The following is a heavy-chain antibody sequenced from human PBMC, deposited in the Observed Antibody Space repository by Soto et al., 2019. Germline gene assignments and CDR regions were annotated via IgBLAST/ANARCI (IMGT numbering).Heavy chain of an antibody. V-gene: IGHV1-18*01. CDR1: GYTFTSYG. J-gene: IGHJ4*02. CDR3: ARGRYGDY. CDR2: VSAHNGNT. Sequence: QVHLVQSGAEVKKPGASVKVSCKGSGYTFTSYGITWVRQAPGQGLEWMGWVSAHNGNTDYAQKLQGRVTVTRDTSTSTAYMELRSLRSDDTAVYYCARGRYGDYWGQGALVTVSS. D-gene: IGHD1-1*01.